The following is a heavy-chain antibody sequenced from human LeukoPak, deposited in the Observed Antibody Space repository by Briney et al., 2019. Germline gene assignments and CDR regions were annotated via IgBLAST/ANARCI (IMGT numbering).Heavy chain of an antibody. CDR3: ASPPVEMATIMEDY. D-gene: IGHD5-24*01. CDR1: GFTFSSYA. CDR2: ISYDGSNK. J-gene: IGHJ4*02. Sequence: GGSLRLSCAASGFTFSSYAMHWVRQAPGKGLEWVAAISYDGSNKYYADSVKGRFTISRDNSKNTLYLQMNSLRAEDTAVYYCASPPVEMATIMEDYWGQGTLVTVSS. V-gene: IGHV3-30-3*01.